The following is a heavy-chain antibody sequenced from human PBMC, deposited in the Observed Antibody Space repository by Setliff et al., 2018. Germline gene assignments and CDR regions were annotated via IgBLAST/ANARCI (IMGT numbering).Heavy chain of an antibody. CDR2: IYYTGTT. D-gene: IGHD1-1*01. Sequence: SETLSLTCAVYGGSFSDSYWSWIRQPPGKGLEWIGTIYYTGTTYYSPSLKSRVTISVDTSKNQFSLRLTSVTAADTAIYYCASRTTGPGGWFDYWGQGALVTVSS. V-gene: IGHV4-34*01. CDR1: GGSFSDSY. CDR3: ASRTTGPGGWFDY. J-gene: IGHJ5*01.